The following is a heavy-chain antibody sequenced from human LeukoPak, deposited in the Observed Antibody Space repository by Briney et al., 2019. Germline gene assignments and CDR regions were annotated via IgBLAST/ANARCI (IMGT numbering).Heavy chain of an antibody. CDR1: GGSISSSSYY. CDR3: ARERYDFWSGYYKY. V-gene: IGHV4-39*02. D-gene: IGHD3-3*01. CDR2: IYYSGST. Sequence: ASENLSLTCTVSGGSISSSSYYWGWIRQPPGKGLEWIGSIYYSGSTYYNPSLKSRVTISVDTSKNQFSLKLSSVTAADTAVYYCARERYDFWSGYYKYWGQGTLVTVSS. J-gene: IGHJ4*02.